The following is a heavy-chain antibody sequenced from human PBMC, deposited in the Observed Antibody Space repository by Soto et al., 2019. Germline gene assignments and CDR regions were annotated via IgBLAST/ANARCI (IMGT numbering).Heavy chain of an antibody. CDR3: ARDRTDSSGWYYYYYGMDV. J-gene: IGHJ6*02. Sequence: GGSLRLSCAASGFTFSSYSMSWVRQAPGKGLEWVSSISSSSSYINYADSVKGRFTISRDNAKNSLYLQMNSLRAEDTAVYYCARDRTDSSGWYYYYYGMDVWGQGTTVTVSS. D-gene: IGHD6-19*01. CDR2: ISSSSSYI. CDR1: GFTFSSYS. V-gene: IGHV3-21*01.